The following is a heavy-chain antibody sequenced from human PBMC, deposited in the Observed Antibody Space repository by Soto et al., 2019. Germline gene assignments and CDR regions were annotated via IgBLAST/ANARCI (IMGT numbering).Heavy chain of an antibody. J-gene: IGHJ4*02. CDR3: ARDAQGVFLHY. D-gene: IGHD3-16*01. V-gene: IGHV1-18*01. Sequence: QVQLVQSGAEVKKPGASVKVSCKASGYTFTSYGISWVRQAPGQGFEWMGWISAYNGNTNYAQKLQGRVTMTTDPSTSTAYMELRRLSSDDTAVYYCARDAQGVFLHYWGQGTLVTVSS. CDR2: ISAYNGNT. CDR1: GYTFTSYG.